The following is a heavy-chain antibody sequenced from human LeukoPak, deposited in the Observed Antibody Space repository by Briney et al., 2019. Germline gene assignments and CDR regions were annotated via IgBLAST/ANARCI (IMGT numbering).Heavy chain of an antibody. J-gene: IGHJ6*03. D-gene: IGHD6-13*01. CDR1: GGSISSYY. V-gene: IGHV4-59*01. CDR3: ARGETKWGSSSWGYYYYYMDV. CDR2: IYYSGST. Sequence: SETLSLTCTVSGGSISSYYWNWIRQPPGKGLEWIGYIYYSGSTNYNPSLKSRVTVSVDTSKNQFSLKLSSVTAADTAVYYCARGETKWGSSSWGYYYYYMDVWGKGTTVTISS.